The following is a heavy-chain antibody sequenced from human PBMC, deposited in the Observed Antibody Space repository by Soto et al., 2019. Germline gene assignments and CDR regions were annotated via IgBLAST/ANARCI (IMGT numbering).Heavy chain of an antibody. D-gene: IGHD4-4*01. V-gene: IGHV3-72*01. CDR2: IRNKANSYTT. J-gene: IGHJ4*01. CDR1: GFTFSDHC. CDR3: SRAGILTTPYYFDY. Sequence: GGSLRLSCAASGFTFSDHCMDWVRQAPGKGLEWVGRIRNKANSYTTEYAASVKGRFTISRDDSKNSLFLQMSSLKTEDTAVYYCSRAGILTTPYYFDYWGQGTLVTVSS.